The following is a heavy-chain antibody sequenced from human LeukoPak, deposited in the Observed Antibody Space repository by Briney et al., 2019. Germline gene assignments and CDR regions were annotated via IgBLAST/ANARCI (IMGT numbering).Heavy chain of an antibody. Sequence: GESLKISCKGSGYSFTSYWIGWVRQMPGKGLEWMGIIYPGDSDTRYSPSFQGQVTISADKSISTAYLQWSSLKASDTAMYYCARLARDAFFAVVPGSAFDIWGQGTMVTVSS. J-gene: IGHJ3*02. CDR2: IYPGDSDT. CDR1: GYSFTSYW. V-gene: IGHV5-51*01. D-gene: IGHD2-2*01. CDR3: ARLARDAFFAVVPGSAFDI.